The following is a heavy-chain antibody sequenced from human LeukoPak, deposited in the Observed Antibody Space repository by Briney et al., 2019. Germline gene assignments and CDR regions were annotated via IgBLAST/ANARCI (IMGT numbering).Heavy chain of an antibody. D-gene: IGHD2-2*01. Sequence: ASVKVSCKVSGYTLTELSMHWVRQAPGKGLECMGGFDPEDGETIYAQKFQCRVTMTDYTSSDTAYMELSSLRSDDTAVYYCATVGYTCSRTSCYDYYYYYGMDVWGQGTPVTVSS. V-gene: IGHV1-24*01. J-gene: IGHJ6*02. CDR2: FDPEDGET. CDR3: ATVGYTCSRTSCYDYYYYYGMDV. CDR1: GYTLTELS.